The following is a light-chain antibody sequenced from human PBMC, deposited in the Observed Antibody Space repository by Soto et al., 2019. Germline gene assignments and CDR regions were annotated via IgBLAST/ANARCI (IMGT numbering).Light chain of an antibody. CDR1: QSVGRY. J-gene: IGKJ4*01. CDR3: QQRPNWL. CDR2: DAS. V-gene: IGKV3-11*01. Sequence: ENVLTQSPATLSLSPGERATLSCRASQSVGRYLAWYQQKPGQAPRLLIYDASNRATGTPARFSGSGSGTDFTLTISSLEPEDSAVYYCQQRPNWLLGGGTMVEIK.